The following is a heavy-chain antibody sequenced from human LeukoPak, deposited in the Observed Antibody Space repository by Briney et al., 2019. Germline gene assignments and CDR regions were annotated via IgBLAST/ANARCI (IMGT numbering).Heavy chain of an antibody. Sequence: GGCLRLSCAASGFTFSNYAMSWVRQAPGKGLEWVSGISGSGGNTYYAEYVKGRLTISRDTSKNTLYLQMNSLRAEDTAVYYCAKDPGGITYFDYWGQGTLVTVSS. CDR3: AKDPGGITYFDY. D-gene: IGHD3-10*01. CDR2: ISGSGGNT. CDR1: GFTFSNYA. J-gene: IGHJ4*02. V-gene: IGHV3-23*01.